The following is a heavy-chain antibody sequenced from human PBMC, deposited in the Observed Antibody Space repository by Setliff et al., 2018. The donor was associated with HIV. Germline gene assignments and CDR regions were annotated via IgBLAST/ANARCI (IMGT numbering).Heavy chain of an antibody. D-gene: IGHD3-10*01. CDR2: IGQDGSEK. CDR1: RFDFNNYW. J-gene: IGHJ6*02. Sequence: LRLSCAASRFDFNNYWMCWVRQAPGKGLEWVANIGQDGSEKNYVDSVKGRFTISRDNAKNSMDLQMNSLRAEDTAIYYCARKLRPGHGVDVWGQGTTVTV. V-gene: IGHV3-7*01. CDR3: ARKLRPGHGVDV.